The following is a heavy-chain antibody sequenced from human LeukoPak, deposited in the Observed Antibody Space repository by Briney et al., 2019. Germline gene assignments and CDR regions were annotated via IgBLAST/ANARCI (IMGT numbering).Heavy chain of an antibody. Sequence: GGGLRLSFSAPGFPFHKARMSWGRPAPGEGVGWVGRIKSKTDGGTTDYAAPVKGRFTISRDDSKNTLYLQMNSLKTEDTAVYYCTTDENVSTHWGQGTLVTLSS. CDR1: GFPFHKAR. D-gene: IGHD2-2*01. J-gene: IGHJ4*02. CDR3: TTDENVSTH. V-gene: IGHV3-15*01. CDR2: IKSKTDGGTT.